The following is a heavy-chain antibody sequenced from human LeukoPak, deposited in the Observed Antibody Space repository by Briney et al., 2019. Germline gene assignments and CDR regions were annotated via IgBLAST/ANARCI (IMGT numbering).Heavy chain of an antibody. J-gene: IGHJ3*02. CDR2: IYYSGST. V-gene: IGHV4-30-4*01. CDR1: GGSISSGDYY. CDR3: AREVTYYYDSSVAFDI. D-gene: IGHD3-22*01. Sequence: PSQTLSLTCTVSGGSISSGDYYWSWIRQPSGKGLEWIGYIYYSGSTNYNPSLKSRVTISVDTSKNQFSLKLSSVTAADTVVYYCAREVTYYYDSSVAFDIWGQGTMVTVSS.